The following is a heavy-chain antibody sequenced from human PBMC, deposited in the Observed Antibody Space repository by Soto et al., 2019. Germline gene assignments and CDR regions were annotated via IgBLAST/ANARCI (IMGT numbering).Heavy chain of an antibody. CDR1: GGSITTYY. CDR3: AREKGTDGYDNTPGGMDF. V-gene: IGHV4-59*01. Sequence: QVQLQESGPGLVKPSETLSLTCTVSGGSITTYYWSWIRQSPGRGLEWIGYIHHSRATNYNPSLKSRVTMSVATSKNQFSLTLSSVTAADTAVYFCAREKGTDGYDNTPGGMDFWGPGTLVTVSS. CDR2: IHHSRAT. D-gene: IGHD2-15*01. J-gene: IGHJ4*02.